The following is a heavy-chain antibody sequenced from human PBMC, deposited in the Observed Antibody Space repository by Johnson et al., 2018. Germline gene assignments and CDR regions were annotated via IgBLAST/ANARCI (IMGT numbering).Heavy chain of an antibody. D-gene: IGHD6-13*01. CDR1: GFSFSNYG. Sequence: QVQLVESGGGVVQPGTSLRLSCAASGFSFSNYGMNWVRQAPGQGLEWVAFIEYDGSVKYYADSVKGRFTIPRDNSKNTLYVEMNGLRAEDTAVDYCARDRGLAAQIYWYFDLWGRGTLVSVSS. J-gene: IGHJ2*01. V-gene: IGHV3-33*05. CDR2: IEYDGSVK. CDR3: ARDRGLAAQIYWYFDL.